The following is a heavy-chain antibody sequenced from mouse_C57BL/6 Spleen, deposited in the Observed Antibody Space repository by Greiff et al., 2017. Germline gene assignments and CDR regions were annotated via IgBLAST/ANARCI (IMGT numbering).Heavy chain of an antibody. D-gene: IGHD4-1*01. J-gene: IGHJ4*01. CDR1: GFSLTSYG. Sequence: QVQLQQSGPGLVQPSQSLSITCTVSGFSLTSYGVHWVRQSPGKGLEWLGVIWSGGSTDYNAAFISRLSISKDNSKSQVFFKMNSLQADDTAIYYCARLTGPYYAMDYWGQGTSVTVSS. V-gene: IGHV2-2*01. CDR2: IWSGGST. CDR3: ARLTGPYYAMDY.